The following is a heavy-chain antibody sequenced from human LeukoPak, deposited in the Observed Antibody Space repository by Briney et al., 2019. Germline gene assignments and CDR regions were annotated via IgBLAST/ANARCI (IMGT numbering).Heavy chain of an antibody. CDR2: IYTSGST. Sequence: SQTLSLTCTVSGGSISSGSYYWSWIRQPAGKGLEWIGRIYTSGSTNYNPSLKSRVTISVDTSKNQFSLKLSSVTAADTAVYYCARLWWSSPVGVWGQGTTVTVSS. CDR1: GGSISSGSYY. CDR3: ARLWWSSPVGV. D-gene: IGHD4/OR15-4a*01. V-gene: IGHV4-61*02. J-gene: IGHJ6*02.